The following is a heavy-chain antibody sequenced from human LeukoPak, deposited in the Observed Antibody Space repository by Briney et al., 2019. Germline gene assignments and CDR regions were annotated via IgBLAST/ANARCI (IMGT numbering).Heavy chain of an antibody. J-gene: IGHJ4*02. CDR1: GGTFSSYA. D-gene: IGHD3-22*01. CDR3: ARGTVVDTQDRGIDY. Sequence: GASVKVSCKASGGTFSSYAISWVRQAPGQGLEWMGRIIPILGIANYAQKFQGRVTITADKSTSTAYMELSSLRSEDTAVYYCARGTVVDTQDRGIDYWGQGTLVTVSS. CDR2: IIPILGIA. V-gene: IGHV1-69*04.